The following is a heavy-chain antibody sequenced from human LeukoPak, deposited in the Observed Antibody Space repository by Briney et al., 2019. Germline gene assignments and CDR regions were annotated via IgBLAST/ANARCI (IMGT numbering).Heavy chain of an antibody. J-gene: IGHJ6*02. CDR2: IYYSGST. D-gene: IGHD5-24*01. CDR3: AREAGDGYNYPYYYGMDV. Sequence: WVRQPPGKGLEWIGYIYYSGSTRYNPSLKSQVTISVDTSKNQFSLKLSSVTAADTAVYYCAREAGDGYNYPYYYGMDVWGQGTTVTVSS. V-gene: IGHV4-30-4*01.